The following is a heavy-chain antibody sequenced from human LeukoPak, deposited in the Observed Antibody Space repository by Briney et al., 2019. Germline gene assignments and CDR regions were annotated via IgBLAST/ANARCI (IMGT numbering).Heavy chain of an antibody. CDR2: IYNSGST. CDR3: VRDRELTY. CDR1: GGSISIYY. D-gene: IGHD5-24*01. Sequence: PAETLSLTCTVSGGSISIYYWSWIRQPPGKGLEWLGYIYNSGSTYYNPSLKSRVTISVDTSKNQFSLRLTSMTAAYAAVYYCVRDRELTYWGQGTLVTVSS. V-gene: IGHV4-59*01. J-gene: IGHJ4*02.